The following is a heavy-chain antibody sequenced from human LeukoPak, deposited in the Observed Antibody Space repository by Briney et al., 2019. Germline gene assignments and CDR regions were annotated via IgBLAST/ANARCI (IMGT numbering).Heavy chain of an antibody. Sequence: GGSLRLSCAASGFTVSSNYMNWVRQAPGKGLEWVSVIYSGGSTYYADSVKGRFTISRDNSKNTLYLQMNSLRAEDTAVYYCARMGVVVRAVAGLDGLDYWGQGTPVIVSS. CDR1: GFTVSSNY. D-gene: IGHD3-10*01. J-gene: IGHJ4*02. V-gene: IGHV3-53*05. CDR2: IYSGGST. CDR3: ARMGVVVRAVAGLDGLDY.